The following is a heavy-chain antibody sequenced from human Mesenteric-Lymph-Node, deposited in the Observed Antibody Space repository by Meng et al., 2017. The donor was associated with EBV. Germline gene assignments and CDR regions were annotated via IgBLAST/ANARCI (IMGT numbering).Heavy chain of an antibody. V-gene: IGHV1-2*06. D-gene: IGHD2-15*01. J-gene: IGHJ5*02. CDR3: ARGYCSGGSCYDGSWFDP. CDR2: INPNSGGT. CDR1: GDTFTGYY. Sequence: QVQLVLSGAEVKKPGASVKVSCKASGDTFTGYYMHWVRQAPGQGLEWMGRINPNSGGTNYAQKFQGRVTMTRDTSISTAYMELSRLRSDDTAVYYCARGYCSGGSCYDGSWFDPWGQVTLCTVSS.